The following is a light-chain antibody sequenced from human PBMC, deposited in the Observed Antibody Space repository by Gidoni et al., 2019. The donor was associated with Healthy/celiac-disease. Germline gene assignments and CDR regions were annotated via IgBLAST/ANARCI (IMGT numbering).Light chain of an antibody. Sequence: DIQMPQSPSTLSASVGDRVTITCRASQSISSWLAWYQQKPGKAPKLLIYKASSLESGVPSRCSGSGSGTEFTLTISSLQPDDFATYYCQQYNSYSVTFXQXTRLEIK. CDR1: QSISSW. V-gene: IGKV1-5*03. J-gene: IGKJ5*01. CDR3: QQYNSYSVT. CDR2: KAS.